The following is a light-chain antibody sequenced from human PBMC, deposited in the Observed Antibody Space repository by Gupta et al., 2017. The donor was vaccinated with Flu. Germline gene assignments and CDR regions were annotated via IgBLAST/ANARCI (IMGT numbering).Light chain of an antibody. Sequence: EVVLTQSPATLSLSPGERATLSCRASHSIGTFLAWYQHKPGLAPRLLIHDASKRASGVPARFSGSGSGTAFTLTISSLEPEDLAVYFCQQRSNWSPPFTFGPGTKVDI. J-gene: IGKJ3*01. CDR1: HSIGTF. V-gene: IGKV3-11*01. CDR3: QQRSNWSPPFT. CDR2: DAS.